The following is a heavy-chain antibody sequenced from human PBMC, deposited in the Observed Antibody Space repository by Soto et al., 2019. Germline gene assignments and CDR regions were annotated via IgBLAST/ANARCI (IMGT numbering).Heavy chain of an antibody. CDR2: IIPILGET. Sequence: QVQLVQSGAEVKKPGSSVRVSCKASGTIFSSYTISWVRQAPGQGLEWMGRIIPILGETNSAQKFQGRVTLTADKSTNTAYMELNSLRLEDTAVYYCARGVGGRMADWGQGTTVTVYS. CDR3: ARGVGGRMAD. J-gene: IGHJ6*02. CDR1: GTIFSSYT. V-gene: IGHV1-69*08. D-gene: IGHD2-15*01.